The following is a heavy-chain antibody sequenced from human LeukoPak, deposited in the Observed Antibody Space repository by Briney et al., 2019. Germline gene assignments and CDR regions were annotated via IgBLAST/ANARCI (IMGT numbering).Heavy chain of an antibody. V-gene: IGHV1-18*01. CDR3: ARGTYCYDSSGYSEYDY. J-gene: IGHJ4*02. D-gene: IGHD3-22*01. Sequence: GASVKVSCKASGYTFTSYGISWVRQAPGQGLEWVGWISAYNGNTNYAQKLQGRVTMTTDTSTSTAYMELRSLRSDDTAVYYCARGTYCYDSSGYSEYDYWGQGTLVTVSS. CDR1: GYTFTSYG. CDR2: ISAYNGNT.